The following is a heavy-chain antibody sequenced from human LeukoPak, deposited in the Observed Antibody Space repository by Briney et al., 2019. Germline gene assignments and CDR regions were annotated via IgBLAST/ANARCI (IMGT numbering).Heavy chain of an antibody. D-gene: IGHD4-17*01. CDR3: ANEIRPNDY. J-gene: IGHJ4*02. Sequence: PGGSLRLSCEGSGFTFSDYGLHWVRQAPGRGLEWVALIWYDGSHTYYADSVKGRFTISRDNSKNTLYLQMNSLRAEDTAVYYCANEIRPNDYWGQGTQVTVSS. CDR2: IWYDGSHT. CDR1: GFTFSDYG. V-gene: IGHV3-33*06.